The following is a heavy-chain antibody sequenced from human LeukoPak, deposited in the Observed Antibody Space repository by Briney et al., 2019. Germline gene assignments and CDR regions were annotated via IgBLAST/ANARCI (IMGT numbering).Heavy chain of an antibody. CDR2: IYYSGST. CDR1: GGSFSGYY. J-gene: IGHJ4*02. V-gene: IGHV4-34*09. Sequence: SETLSLTCAVYGGSFSGYYWSWIRQPPGKGLEWIGYIYYSGSTYYNPSLKSRVTISVDTSKNQFSLKLSSVTAADTAVYYCAREPYCGGDCYSGVFDWGQGTLVTVSS. D-gene: IGHD2-21*02. CDR3: AREPYCGGDCYSGVFD.